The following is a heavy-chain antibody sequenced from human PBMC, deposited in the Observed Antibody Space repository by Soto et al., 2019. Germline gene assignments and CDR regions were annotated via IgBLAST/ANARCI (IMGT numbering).Heavy chain of an antibody. CDR1: GGSISGYY. CDR2: MYNTGST. CDR3: ARDLWGYCGTDCYPLDV. J-gene: IGHJ6*02. Sequence: PXXTLSLACTVSGGSISGYYWRWILQPPGKGLEWIGYMYNTGSTVYNPSFKSRVTISVDTSKNQFSLKLNSVTAAETAVYYCARDLWGYCGTDCYPLDVWGQGTTVTVSS. D-gene: IGHD2-21*02. V-gene: IGHV4-59*01.